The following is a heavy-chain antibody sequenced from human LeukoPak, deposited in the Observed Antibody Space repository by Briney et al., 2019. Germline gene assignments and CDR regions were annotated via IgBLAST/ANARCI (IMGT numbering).Heavy chain of an antibody. CDR2: INWNGGST. J-gene: IGHJ3*02. CDR1: GFTFDDHG. V-gene: IGHV3-20*01. Sequence: PGGSLRLSCAVSGFTFDDHGMSWVRQAPGKGLEWVSGINWNGGSTGYADSVKGRFTISRDNAKNSLYLQMNSLRAEDTALYHCARAVYYDFWSGSPVDAFDIWGQGTMVTVSS. D-gene: IGHD3-3*01. CDR3: ARAVYYDFWSGSPVDAFDI.